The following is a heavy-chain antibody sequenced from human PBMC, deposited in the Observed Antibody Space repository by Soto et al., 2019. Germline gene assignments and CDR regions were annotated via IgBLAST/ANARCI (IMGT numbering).Heavy chain of an antibody. J-gene: IGHJ6*02. Sequence: ASLNFSGKSSGSRVETHAMSRVPQGPGQGLEWMGWIRAYNIDTYYAQKFQDRVTMTTDTSTGTAYMELRSLRSDDTAVYYCARGPGLIIGAMDVCGQGTTVTVSS. D-gene: IGHD3-9*01. V-gene: IGHV1-18*01. CDR1: GSRVETHA. CDR2: IRAYNIDT. CDR3: ARGPGLIIGAMDV.